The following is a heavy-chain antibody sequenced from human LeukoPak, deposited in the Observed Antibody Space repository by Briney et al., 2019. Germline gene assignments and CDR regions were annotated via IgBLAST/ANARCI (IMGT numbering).Heavy chain of an antibody. D-gene: IGHD2-2*01. CDR2: IGTAGDT. J-gene: IGHJ4*02. CDR3: ARRVPAGTFDY. CDR1: GFTFSSYD. Sequence: GGSLRLSCAASGFTFSSYDMHWVRQATGKGLEWVSAIGTAGDTYYPGSVKGRFTISRENAKNSLYLQMNRLRAGDTAVYYCARRVPAGTFDYWGQGTLVTVSS. V-gene: IGHV3-13*04.